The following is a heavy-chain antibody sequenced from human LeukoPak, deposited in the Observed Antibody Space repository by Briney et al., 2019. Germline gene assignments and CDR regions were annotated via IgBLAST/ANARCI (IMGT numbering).Heavy chain of an antibody. CDR2: INHSGST. Sequence: PSETLSLTCAVDGGSFSGYYWSWIRQPPGKGLEWIGEINHSGSTNYNPSLKSRVAISVDTSKNQFSLKLSSVTAADTAVYYCARAYDVGGKGAFDYWGQGTLVTVSS. CDR3: ARAYDVGGKGAFDY. CDR1: GGSFSGYY. V-gene: IGHV4-34*01. D-gene: IGHD4-23*01. J-gene: IGHJ4*02.